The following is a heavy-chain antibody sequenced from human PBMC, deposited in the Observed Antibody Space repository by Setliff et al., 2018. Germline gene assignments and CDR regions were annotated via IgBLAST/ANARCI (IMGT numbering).Heavy chain of an antibody. V-gene: IGHV3-74*01. CDR3: AAGVITFGGVIEY. CDR2: LSGDADVSRP. Sequence: GGSLRLSCAASGFNFSDYWMHWVRQVPGKGLVWVSRLSGDADVSRPTYADSVKGRFTTSRDNAKNTLYLQMNSLTVEDTALYYCAAGVITFGGVIEYWGRGTLVTVS. J-gene: IGHJ4*02. CDR1: GFNFSDYW. D-gene: IGHD3-16*01.